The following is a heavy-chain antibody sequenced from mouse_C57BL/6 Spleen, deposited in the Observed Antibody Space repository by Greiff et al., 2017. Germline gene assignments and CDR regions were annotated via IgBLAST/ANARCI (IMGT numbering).Heavy chain of an antibody. CDR1: GYSFTGYF. J-gene: IGHJ1*03. D-gene: IGHD2-1*01. CDR3: ARGGIYYGNLRGYFDV. Sequence: VQLQQSGPELVKPGDSVKISCKASGYSFTGYFMNWVMQSHGKSLEWIGRINPYNGDTFYNQKFKGKATLTVDKSSSTAHRELRSLTSEDSAVYYGARGGIYYGNLRGYFDVWGTGTTVTVSS. V-gene: IGHV1-20*01. CDR2: INPYNGDT.